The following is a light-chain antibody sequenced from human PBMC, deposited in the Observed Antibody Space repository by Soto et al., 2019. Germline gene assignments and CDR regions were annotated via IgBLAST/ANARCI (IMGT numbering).Light chain of an antibody. Sequence: LTQPRTVSGSPGQSVTISCTGTSSDVGGYNYVSWYQQHPGKAPKLMIYDVSKRPSGVPDRFSGSKSGNTASLTISGLQDEDEADYYCCSYAGGYVFGTGTKVTVL. J-gene: IGLJ1*01. CDR3: CSYAGGYV. CDR1: SSDVGGYNY. V-gene: IGLV2-11*01. CDR2: DVS.